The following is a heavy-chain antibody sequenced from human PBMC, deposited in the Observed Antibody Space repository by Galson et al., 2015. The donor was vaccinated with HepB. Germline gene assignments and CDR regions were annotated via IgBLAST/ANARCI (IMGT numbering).Heavy chain of an antibody. CDR3: ARGDIVVADPALQAFD. D-gene: IGHD2-21*01. V-gene: IGHV1-18*04. Sequence: SVKVSCKASGYTFINYGLTWVRQAPGQGLEWMGWINPNDGHTTYAPKLRGRATMTTDPSTNTAHMELRSLRSDDTAVYYRARGDIVVADPALQAFD. CDR1: GYTFINYG. J-gene: IGHJ3*01. CDR2: INPNDGHT.